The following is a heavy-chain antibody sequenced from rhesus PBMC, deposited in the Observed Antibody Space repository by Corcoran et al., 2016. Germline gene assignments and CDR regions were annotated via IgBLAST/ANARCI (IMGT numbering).Heavy chain of an antibody. D-gene: IGHD1-44*02. CDR1: GGFISDSSY. CDR3: ARDRWELRGMAFDY. CDR2: IYGSGEST. Sequence: QVQLQESGPGLVKPSETLSLTCNVSGGFISDSSYWSWIRHPPGKGLEWMGRIYGSGESTHYNPYLNSRVTISRDTSKNQFSLKLYSVTAADTAVYYCARDRWELRGMAFDYWGQGVLVTVSS. V-gene: IGHV4-160*01. J-gene: IGHJ4*01.